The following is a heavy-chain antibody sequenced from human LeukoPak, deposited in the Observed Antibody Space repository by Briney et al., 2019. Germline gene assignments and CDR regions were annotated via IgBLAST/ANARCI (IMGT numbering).Heavy chain of an antibody. Sequence: SETLSLTCSVSGGSISSYYWSWIRQPPGKGLGWIGYIYYSGSTNYNPSLKSRVTISVDTSKNQFSLKLNSVTAADTAVYYCARKGVGTTTFYYYGMDVWGQGTTVTVSS. J-gene: IGHJ6*02. CDR3: ARKGVGTTTFYYYGMDV. V-gene: IGHV4-59*01. D-gene: IGHD1-26*01. CDR2: IYYSGST. CDR1: GGSISSYY.